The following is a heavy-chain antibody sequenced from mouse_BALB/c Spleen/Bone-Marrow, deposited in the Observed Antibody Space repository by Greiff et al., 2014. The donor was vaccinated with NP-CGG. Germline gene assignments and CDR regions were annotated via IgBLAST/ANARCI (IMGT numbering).Heavy chain of an antibody. V-gene: IGHV1S81*02. CDR1: GYIFTNYW. CDR3: ARRGDYYGAMDY. CDR2: INPTNGRS. Sequence: QVQLQQPGAELVKPGASVKLSCKAPGYIFTNYWMHWVKQRPGQGLSWIGEINPTNGRSNYNEKFKSKATLTVDKSSSTAYMQLSSLTSEDSAVYYCARRGDYYGAMDYWGQGTSVTVSS. D-gene: IGHD1-1*01. J-gene: IGHJ4*01.